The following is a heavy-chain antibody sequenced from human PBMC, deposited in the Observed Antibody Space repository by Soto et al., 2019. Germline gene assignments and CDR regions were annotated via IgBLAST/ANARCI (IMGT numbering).Heavy chain of an antibody. D-gene: IGHD2-15*01. CDR1: GGSISSGGYY. CDR3: ASSGSWEPAIDY. J-gene: IGHJ4*02. CDR2: IYYSGST. Sequence: SETLSLTCTVSGGSISSGGYYWSWIRQHPGKGLEWIGYIYYSGSTYYNPSLKSRVTISVDTSTNQFSPKLSSVTAADTAVYYCASSGSWEPAIDYWGQGTLVTVSS. V-gene: IGHV4-31*03.